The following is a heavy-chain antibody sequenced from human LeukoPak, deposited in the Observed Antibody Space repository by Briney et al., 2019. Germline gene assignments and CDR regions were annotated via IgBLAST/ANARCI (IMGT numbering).Heavy chain of an antibody. V-gene: IGHV3-7*01. J-gene: IGHJ4*02. Sequence: GGSLRLSCAASGFTFSSYWMSWVRQAPGKGLEWVANIKQDGSEKYYVDSVKGRFTISRDNAKNSLYLQMNSLRAEDTAVYYCARGWNDVRRRGRLFDYWGQGTLVTVSS. D-gene: IGHD1-1*01. CDR1: GFTFSSYW. CDR3: ARGWNDVRRRGRLFDY. CDR2: IKQDGSEK.